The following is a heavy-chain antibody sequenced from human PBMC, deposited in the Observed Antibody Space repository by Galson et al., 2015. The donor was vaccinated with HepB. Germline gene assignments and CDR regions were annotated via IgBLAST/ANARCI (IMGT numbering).Heavy chain of an antibody. CDR2: IGGSGSST. D-gene: IGHD5-24*01. V-gene: IGHV3-23*01. CDR1: GFTFSTSS. Sequence: SLRLSCAASGFTFSTSSLSWVRQAPGKGLEWVSSIGGSGSSTYDADPVKGRFIISRDNSKNTLFLQMKSLRVEDTAVYFCARGDGYTGFDPWGQGTLVTVSS. CDR3: ARGDGYTGFDP. J-gene: IGHJ5*02.